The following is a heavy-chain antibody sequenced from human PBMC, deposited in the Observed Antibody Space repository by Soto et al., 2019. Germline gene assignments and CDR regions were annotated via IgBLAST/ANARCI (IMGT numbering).Heavy chain of an antibody. Sequence: EVQLLESGGGLVQPGGSLRLSCAASGFTFSSYAMSWVRQAPGKGLEWVSAISGSGGSTYYTDSVKGRFTISRDNSKNTLYLQMNSLRAEDTAVYYCAKCRTYRVVVAAPFDYWGQGTLVTVSS. D-gene: IGHD2-15*01. CDR3: AKCRTYRVVVAAPFDY. CDR2: ISGSGGST. J-gene: IGHJ4*02. V-gene: IGHV3-23*01. CDR1: GFTFSSYA.